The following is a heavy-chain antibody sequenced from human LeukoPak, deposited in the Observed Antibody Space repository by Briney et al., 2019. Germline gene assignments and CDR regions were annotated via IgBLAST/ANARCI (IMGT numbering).Heavy chain of an antibody. CDR2: IYSGGST. D-gene: IGHD3-10*01. V-gene: IGHV3-66*01. CDR3: ARESTMVRGVTTTYYYGMDV. CDR1: GFTVSSNY. J-gene: IGHJ6*02. Sequence: GSLRLSCAASGFTVSSNYMSWVRQAPGKGLEWVSVIYSGGSTYYADSVKGRFTISRDNSKNTLYLQMNSLRAEDTAVYYCARESTMVRGVTTTYYYGMDVWGQGTTVTVSS.